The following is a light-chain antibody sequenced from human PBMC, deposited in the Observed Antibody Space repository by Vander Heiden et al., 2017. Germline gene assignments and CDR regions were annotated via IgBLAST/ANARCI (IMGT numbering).Light chain of an antibody. J-gene: IGKJ2*01. CDR2: GAS. CDR3: QQYGSSSYT. Sequence: ELVLKQSPGTLSLSPGERATLSCRASQSVSSSYLAWYQQKPGQAPRLLIYGASSRATGIPDRFSGSGSGTDFTLTISRLEPEDFAVYYCQQYGSSSYTFGQGTKLEIK. CDR1: QSVSSSY. V-gene: IGKV3-20*01.